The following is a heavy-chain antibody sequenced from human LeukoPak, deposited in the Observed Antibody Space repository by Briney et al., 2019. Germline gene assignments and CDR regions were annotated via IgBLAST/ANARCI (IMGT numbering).Heavy chain of an antibody. Sequence: GGSLRLSCAASGFTFSSYSMNWVRQAPGKGLEWVSSISSSSSYIYYADSVKGRFTISRDNAKNSLYLQTNSLRAEDTAVYYCARVIVATYYFDYWGQGTLVTVSS. D-gene: IGHD5-12*01. CDR3: ARVIVATYYFDY. V-gene: IGHV3-21*01. CDR2: ISSSSSYI. CDR1: GFTFSSYS. J-gene: IGHJ4*02.